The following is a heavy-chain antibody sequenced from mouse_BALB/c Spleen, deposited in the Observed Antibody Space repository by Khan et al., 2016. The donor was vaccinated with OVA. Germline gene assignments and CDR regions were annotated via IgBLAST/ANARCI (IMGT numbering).Heavy chain of an antibody. D-gene: IGHD2-2*01. J-gene: IGHJ3*01. CDR1: GYSFTTYY. CDR2: IDPFSGGT. CDR3: TRHGYVAWFTY. V-gene: IGHV1S135*01. Sequence: LQQSGPELMKPGASVKISCRASGYSFTTYYLHWMMQSPGKSLEWIGYIDPFSGGTTYNQKFKGKATLTVDKSSSTAYIHLRNLTAADSAVYYCTRHGYVAWFTYWGQGTLVTVSA.